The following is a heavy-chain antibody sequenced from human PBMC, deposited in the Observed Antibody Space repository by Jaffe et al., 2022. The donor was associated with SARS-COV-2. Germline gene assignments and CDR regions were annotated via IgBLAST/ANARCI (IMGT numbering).Heavy chain of an antibody. CDR3: HAGYKFESSGLDY. CDR2: IRSKVHGGTA. V-gene: IGHV3-49*03. D-gene: IGHD3-22*01. Sequence: EVQLVESGGGLVQPGRALRLTCTASGFTFGAYAISWFRQAPGKGLEWVGLIRSKVHGGTADYAAPVRGRFTISSDEAKSIAYLQMNSLKTEDTGVYYCHAGYKFESSGLDYWGQGVLVTVSS. J-gene: IGHJ4*02. CDR1: GFTFGAYA.